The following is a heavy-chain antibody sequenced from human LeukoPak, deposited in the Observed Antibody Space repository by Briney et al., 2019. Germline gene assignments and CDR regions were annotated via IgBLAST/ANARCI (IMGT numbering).Heavy chain of an antibody. J-gene: IGHJ4*02. CDR2: IYYSGST. D-gene: IGHD4-17*01. Sequence: SETLSLTCTVSGGSISSSSYYWGWIRQPPGKGLDWIGSIYYSGSTYYNPSLKSRVTISVDTSKNQFSLKLSSVTAADTAVYYCARHRWDYGDEKGFDYWGQGTLVTVSS. V-gene: IGHV4-39*01. CDR1: GGSISSSSYY. CDR3: ARHRWDYGDEKGFDY.